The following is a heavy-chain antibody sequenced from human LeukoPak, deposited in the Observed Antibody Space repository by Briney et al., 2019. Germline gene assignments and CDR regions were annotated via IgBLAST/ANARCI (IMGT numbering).Heavy chain of an antibody. CDR3: ARDRRITLIRDDAFDI. D-gene: IGHD3-10*01. J-gene: IGHJ3*02. V-gene: IGHV4-4*07. Sequence: PSETLSLTCTVSGGSISSYYWSWIRQPAGKGLEWIGRIYTSGSTNYNPSLKSRVTMSVDTSKNQFSLKVSSVTAADTAVYYCARDRRITLIRDDAFDIWGQGTMVTVSS. CDR1: GGSISSYY. CDR2: IYTSGST.